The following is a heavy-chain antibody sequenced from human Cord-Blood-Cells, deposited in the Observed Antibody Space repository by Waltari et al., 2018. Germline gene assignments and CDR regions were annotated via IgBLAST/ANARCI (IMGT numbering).Heavy chain of an antibody. V-gene: IGHV4-4*02. CDR2: IYHSGRT. Sequence: QVQLQESGPGLVKPSGTLSLTCAVSGGSISSSNWWSWVRQPPGKGLEWIGEIYHSGRTNNTPSLKSRVTISVDKSKNQFSLKLSSVTAADTAVYYCARAIYYDSSGYYYYFDYWGQGTLVTVSS. CDR3: ARAIYYDSSGYYYYFDY. D-gene: IGHD3-22*01. J-gene: IGHJ4*02. CDR1: GGSISSSNW.